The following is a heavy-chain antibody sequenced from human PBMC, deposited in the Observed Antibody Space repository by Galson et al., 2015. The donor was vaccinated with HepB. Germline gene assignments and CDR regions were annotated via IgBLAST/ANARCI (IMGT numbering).Heavy chain of an antibody. J-gene: IGHJ4*02. V-gene: IGHV3-23*01. CDR3: ASRTGSGKVGNVLMSLDY. CDR1: GFTFTDYA. Sequence: SLRLSCAASGFTFTDYAMTWVRQAPGKGLEWISTISANSARTFYADSVKGRFVISRDNSKNMVSLQMNSLRAEDTAVYYCASRTGSGKVGNVLMSLDYWGQGNLVTVSS. D-gene: IGHD1-14*01. CDR2: ISANSART.